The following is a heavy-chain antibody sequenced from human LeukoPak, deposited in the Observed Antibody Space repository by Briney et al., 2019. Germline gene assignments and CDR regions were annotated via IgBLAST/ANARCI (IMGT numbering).Heavy chain of an antibody. CDR3: AKAGSGPGDYYYYYMDV. D-gene: IGHD2-15*01. V-gene: IGHV3-23*01. CDR2: ISGSGGST. J-gene: IGHJ6*03. Sequence: GGSLRLSCAASGFTFSSYAMSWVRQAPGKGLEWVSAISGSGGSTYYADSVKGRFTISRDNSKNTLYLQMNSLRAEDTAVYYCAKAGSGPGDYYYYYMDVWGKGTTVTISS. CDR1: GFTFSSYA.